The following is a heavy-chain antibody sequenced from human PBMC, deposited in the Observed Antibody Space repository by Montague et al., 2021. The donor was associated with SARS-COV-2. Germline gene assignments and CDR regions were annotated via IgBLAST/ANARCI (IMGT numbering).Heavy chain of an antibody. J-gene: IGHJ4*02. D-gene: IGHD1-7*01. Sequence: SETLSLTCAVYGGSFSAYYWCWIRQPPGRGLEWIGEIDNSGTTNYKSSPESRLSMSVDTSKNQFSLNLSSVTAADTAVYFCSRTYRGTFDFWGQGILVTVSS. CDR1: GGSFSAYY. CDR3: SRTYRGTFDF. CDR2: IDNSGTT. V-gene: IGHV4-34*01.